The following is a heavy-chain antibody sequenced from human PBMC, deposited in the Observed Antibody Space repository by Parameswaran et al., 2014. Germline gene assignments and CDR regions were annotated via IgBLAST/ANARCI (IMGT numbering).Heavy chain of an antibody. Sequence: WVRQAPGQGLEWMGRINPNSGDTYYTQKFQGRVTMTRDTSISTAYMELNSLRSDDTAVYYCAREEMTRMISGSYYEYFQYWGQGTLVTVSS. D-gene: IGHD1-26*01. V-gene: IGHV1-2*06. J-gene: IGHJ1*01. CDR3: AREEMTRMISGSYYEYFQY. CDR2: INPNSGDT.